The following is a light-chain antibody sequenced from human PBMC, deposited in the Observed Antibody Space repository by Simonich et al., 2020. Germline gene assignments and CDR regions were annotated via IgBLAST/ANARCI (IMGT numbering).Light chain of an antibody. CDR1: SSDVGGYNF. V-gene: IGLV2-8*01. Sequence: QSALTQPPSASGSPGQSVTISCTGTSSDVGGYNFVSWYQQHPGKAPKLMIYEVSKRPSVVPDRFSVSKSGNTASRTVSGLQAEDEADYYCSSYAGSNNVVFGGGTKLTVL. CDR2: EVS. CDR3: SSYAGSNNVV. J-gene: IGLJ2*01.